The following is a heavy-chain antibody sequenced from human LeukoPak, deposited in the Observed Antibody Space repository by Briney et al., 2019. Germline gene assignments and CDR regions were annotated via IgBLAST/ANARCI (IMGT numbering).Heavy chain of an antibody. Sequence: SETLSLTCTVSGGSISSSSYYWGWIRQPPGKGLEWIGSIYYSGSTYYNPSLKSRVTISVDTSKNQFSLKLSSVTAADTAVYYCARGVGFYSSSPGYWGQGTLVTVSS. CDR3: ARGVGFYSSSPGY. D-gene: IGHD6-6*01. V-gene: IGHV4-39*07. J-gene: IGHJ4*02. CDR2: IYYSGST. CDR1: GGSISSSSYY.